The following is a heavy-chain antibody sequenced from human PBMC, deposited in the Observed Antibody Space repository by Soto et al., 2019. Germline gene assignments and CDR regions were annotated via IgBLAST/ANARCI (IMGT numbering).Heavy chain of an antibody. V-gene: IGHV3-30-3*01. CDR3: VRDYNDGIGRYDY. Sequence: QVQLEESGGAVVQPGRSLRLSSAASGFAFSSYAMQWVRQAPGKGLEWVAGISYDGSNKHYADSVKGRYTISRDNSKTTLFLQMNSLSTEDTAVYYCVRDYNDGIGRYDYWGQGTPVTVSS. CDR1: GFAFSSYA. J-gene: IGHJ4*02. CDR2: ISYDGSNK. D-gene: IGHD1-1*01.